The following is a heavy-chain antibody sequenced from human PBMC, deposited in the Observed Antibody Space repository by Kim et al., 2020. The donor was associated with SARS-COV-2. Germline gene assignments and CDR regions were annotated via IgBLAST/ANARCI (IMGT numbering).Heavy chain of an antibody. Sequence: SETLSLTCTVSGGSISSYYWSWIRQPPGKGLEWIGHIYYSGSVEYNPCLKNRVTISVDTSKKQFSLDLTSVTAADTAVYYCVRSPGTNYYWFDSWGQGT. V-gene: IGHV4-59*13. CDR1: GGSISSYY. J-gene: IGHJ5*01. CDR3: VRSPGTNYYWFDS. CDR2: IYYSGSV. D-gene: IGHD1-7*01.